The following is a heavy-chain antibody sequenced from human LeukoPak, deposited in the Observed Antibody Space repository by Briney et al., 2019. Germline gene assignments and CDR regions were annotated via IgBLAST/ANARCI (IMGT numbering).Heavy chain of an antibody. D-gene: IGHD5-18*01. V-gene: IGHV2-5*02. CDR1: GFSLSTSGVG. J-gene: IGHJ4*02. CDR2: IYWDDDK. CDR3: AHIGVYRYGVHFDY. Sequence: KQCGPTLVNPTQTLTLTCTVSGFSLSTSGVGVGWIRQPPRKALEWLALIYWDDDKRYSPSLKSRLTITKDTSKNQVVLIMTNMDPVETATYYCAHIGVYRYGVHFDYWGQGTLVTVSS.